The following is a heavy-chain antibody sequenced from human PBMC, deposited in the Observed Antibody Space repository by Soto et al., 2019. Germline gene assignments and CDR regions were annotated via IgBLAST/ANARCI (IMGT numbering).Heavy chain of an antibody. D-gene: IGHD2-15*01. CDR3: ARGSGYCSGVQCLSYYLDS. Sequence: PSETLSLTCTVSGTSVYSASNYWSWIRQPPGKGLEWIGYIYSSGISNGTTNYNPSLKSRVTMSLDTSKNQFSLTLRSVSAADTAIYYCARGSGYCSGVQCLSYYLDSWSQGTLVTVSS. V-gene: IGHV4-61*01. CDR2: IYSSGISNGTT. CDR1: GTSVYSASNY. J-gene: IGHJ4*02.